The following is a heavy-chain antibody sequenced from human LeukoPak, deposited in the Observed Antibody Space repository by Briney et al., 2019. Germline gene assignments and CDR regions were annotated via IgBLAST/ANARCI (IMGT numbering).Heavy chain of an antibody. V-gene: IGHV1-69*13. CDR2: IIPIFGTA. CDR3: ARNPNSSGWYPPYYYYGMDV. CDR1: GGTFSSYA. Sequence: GASVKVSCKASGGTFSSYAISWVRQAPGQGLEWMGGIIPIFGTANYAQKFQGRVTITADESTSTAYMELSSLRSEDTAAYYCARNPNSSGWYPPYYYYGMDVWGQGTTVTVSS. J-gene: IGHJ6*02. D-gene: IGHD6-19*01.